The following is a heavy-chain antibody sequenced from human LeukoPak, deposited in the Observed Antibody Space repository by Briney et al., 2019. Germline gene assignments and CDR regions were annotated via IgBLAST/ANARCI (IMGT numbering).Heavy chain of an antibody. J-gene: IGHJ5*02. CDR2: ISGSGGST. Sequence: GGSLRLSCTASGFTFSSYAVSWVRQAPGKGLEWVSAISGSGGSTYYADSVKGRFTISRDNSKNTLYLQMNRLRAEDTAVYYCAKESTVTPGNVNWFDTWGQGTLVTVSS. CDR1: GFTFSSYA. D-gene: IGHD4-17*01. CDR3: AKESTVTPGNVNWFDT. V-gene: IGHV3-23*01.